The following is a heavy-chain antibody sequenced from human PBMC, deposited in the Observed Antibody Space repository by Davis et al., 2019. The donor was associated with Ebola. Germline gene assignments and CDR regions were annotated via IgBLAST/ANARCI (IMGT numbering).Heavy chain of an antibody. CDR1: GGSISSYY. J-gene: IGHJ4*02. D-gene: IGHD3-9*01. CDR3: ARDGILTGYSTSGLDY. Sequence: PSETLSLTCTVSGGSISSYYWSWIRQPPGEGLEWIGYIYYSGSTNYNPSLKSRVTISVDTSKNQFSLKLSSVTAADTAVYYCARDGILTGYSTSGLDYWGQGTLVTVSS. V-gene: IGHV4-59*01. CDR2: IYYSGST.